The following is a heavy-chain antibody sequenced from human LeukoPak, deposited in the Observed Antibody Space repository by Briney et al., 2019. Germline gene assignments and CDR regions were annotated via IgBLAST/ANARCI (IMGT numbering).Heavy chain of an antibody. CDR3: ARDPHYYGSGTSHYYYMDV. CDR1: GYTFTGYY. CDR2: INPNSGGT. V-gene: IGHV1-2*02. J-gene: IGHJ6*03. Sequence: ASVKVSCKASGYTFTGYYMHWVRQAPGQGLEWMGWINPNSGGTNYAQKFQGRVTMTRDTSISTAYMELSRLRSDDTAVYYCARDPHYYGSGTSHYYYMDVWGKGTTVTVSS. D-gene: IGHD3-10*01.